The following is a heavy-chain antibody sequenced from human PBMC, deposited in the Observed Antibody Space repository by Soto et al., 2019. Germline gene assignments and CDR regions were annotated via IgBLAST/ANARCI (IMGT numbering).Heavy chain of an antibody. CDR1: GFTFSDHY. V-gene: IGHV3-72*01. CDR3: ARDIGT. CDR2: SRNKANSYTT. J-gene: IGHJ4*02. Sequence: GGSLRLSCAASGFTFSDHYMDWVRQAPGKGLEWVGRSRNKANSYTTEYAASVRGRFTISRDDSKNSLYLQMNSLKTEDTAVYYCARDIGTWGQGTLLTISS. D-gene: IGHD1-26*01.